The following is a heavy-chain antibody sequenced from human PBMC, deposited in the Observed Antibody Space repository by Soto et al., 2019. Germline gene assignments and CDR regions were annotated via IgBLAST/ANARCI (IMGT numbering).Heavy chain of an antibody. D-gene: IGHD4-17*01. J-gene: IGHJ4*02. V-gene: IGHV3-74*01. CDR1: GFTFSEHW. CDR3: VTISSGGN. CDR2: INPDGSDP. Sequence: EVQLVESGGGLVQPGGSPRLSCAASGFTFSEHWMHWVRQAPGKGLLWVSRINPDGSDPTYADSVKGRFTISRDNAKNTLYLQMNSLRDDDTAVYYCVTISSGGNWGQGSLVTVSS.